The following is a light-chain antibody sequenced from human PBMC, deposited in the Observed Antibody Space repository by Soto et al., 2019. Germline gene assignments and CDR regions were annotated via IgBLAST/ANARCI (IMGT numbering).Light chain of an antibody. CDR2: WAS. Sequence: DIVMTQSPDSLPVSLGERATIKCKSSQSIFYESRNKNYLAWYQHRPRQPPKLLISWASTRESGVPDRFSGSGSGTDFTLTISSLQAEDVAVYYCQQYLTLPYTFGQGTKLEIK. V-gene: IGKV4-1*01. J-gene: IGKJ2*01. CDR3: QQYLTLPYT. CDR1: QSIFYESRNKNY.